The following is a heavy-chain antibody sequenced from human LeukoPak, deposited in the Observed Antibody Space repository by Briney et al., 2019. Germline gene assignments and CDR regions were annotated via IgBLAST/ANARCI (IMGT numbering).Heavy chain of an antibody. Sequence: SETLSLTCTVSGGSISSYYWSWIRQPPGKGLEWIGYIYYSGSTSYNPSLKSRVTISVDTSRNQFSLKLSSVAAADTAVYYCARGDNYFWGQGTPVTVSS. V-gene: IGHV4-59*12. CDR3: ARGDNYF. D-gene: IGHD1-20*01. J-gene: IGHJ4*02. CDR2: IYYSGST. CDR1: GGSISSYY.